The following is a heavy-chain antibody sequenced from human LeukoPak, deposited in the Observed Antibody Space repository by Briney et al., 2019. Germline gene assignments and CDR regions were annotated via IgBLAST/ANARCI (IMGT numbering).Heavy chain of an antibody. CDR3: ARGGGHCSGGNCYSLWFEP. CDR2: IHYSGST. V-gene: IGHV4-30-4*01. CDR1: GGSISSGDYY. Sequence: SETLSLTCTVSGGSISSGDYYWSWIRQPPGKGLEWIGYIHYSGSTYYGPFLKSRVTMSVDTSQNQFSLKLSSVTAADTAVYYCARGGGHCSGGNCYSLWFEPWGQGTLVTVSS. D-gene: IGHD2-15*01. J-gene: IGHJ5*02.